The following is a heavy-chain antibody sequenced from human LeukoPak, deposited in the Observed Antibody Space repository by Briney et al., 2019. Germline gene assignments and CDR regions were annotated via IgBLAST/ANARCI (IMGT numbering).Heavy chain of an antibody. Sequence: SETLSLTCTLSVGSISSYYWSCIWQPPGKGLECIGYIYYSGRTNYNPPIKSRVTTPVDTSKYQFSLKLSSVTAADTAVYYCARLGDDFWSGYSQPISYYYYGMDVWGQGTTVTVSS. V-gene: IGHV4-59*01. CDR1: VGSISSYY. CDR3: ARLGDDFWSGYSQPISYYYYGMDV. CDR2: IYYSGRT. J-gene: IGHJ6*02. D-gene: IGHD3-3*01.